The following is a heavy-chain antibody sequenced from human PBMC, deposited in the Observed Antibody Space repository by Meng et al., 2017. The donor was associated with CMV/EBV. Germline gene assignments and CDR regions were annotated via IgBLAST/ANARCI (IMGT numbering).Heavy chain of an antibody. CDR1: GGSISSSSYY. Sequence: SETLSLTGTVSGGSISSSSYYWGWIRQPPGKGLEWIGSIYYSRSTYYNPSLKSRVTISVDTSKNQFSLKLSSVTAADTAVYYCARDLDSKEQLVYFDYWGQGTLVTVSS. CDR2: IYYSRST. D-gene: IGHD6-6*01. J-gene: IGHJ4*02. V-gene: IGHV4-39*07. CDR3: ARDLDSKEQLVYFDY.